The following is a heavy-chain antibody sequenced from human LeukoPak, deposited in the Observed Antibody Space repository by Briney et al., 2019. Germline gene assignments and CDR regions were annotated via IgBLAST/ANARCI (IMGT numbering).Heavy chain of an antibody. CDR1: GGSISSHY. V-gene: IGHV4-59*11. CDR2: IYYTGTT. Sequence: SETLSLTCSVSGGSISSHYWSWIRQPPGKELEWIGYIYYTGTTNYKPSLKSRVTISVDTSKNQFSLNLTSVTAAGTAVYYCARAYSSSSGRPFDYWGQGTLVTVSS. CDR3: ARAYSSSSGRPFDY. J-gene: IGHJ4*02. D-gene: IGHD6-6*01.